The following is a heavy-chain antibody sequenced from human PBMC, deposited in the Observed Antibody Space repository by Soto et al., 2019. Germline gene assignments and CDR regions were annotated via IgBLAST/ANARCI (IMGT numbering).Heavy chain of an antibody. Sequence: SETLSLTCTVSGGSISSYYWSWIRQPPGKGLEWIGYIYYSGSTNYNPSLKSRVTISVDTSKNQFSLKLSSVTAADTAIYYCAKYYFGSGSYNGYYGMDVWGQGTTVTVSS. D-gene: IGHD3-10*01. J-gene: IGHJ6*02. CDR2: IYYSGST. V-gene: IGHV4-59*08. CDR3: AKYYFGSGSYNGYYGMDV. CDR1: GGSISSYY.